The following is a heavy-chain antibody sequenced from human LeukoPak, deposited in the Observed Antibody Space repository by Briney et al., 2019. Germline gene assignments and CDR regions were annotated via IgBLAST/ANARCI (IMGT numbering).Heavy chain of an antibody. J-gene: IGHJ5*02. Sequence: ASVKVSCKASGYTSTNNGISWVRQAPGQGLEWMEWISINRGNTNYAQKFQGRVSMTTDTSTSTAYMELRGLRSDDTAMYYCARDVGITVADSFDPWGQGTLVTVSS. V-gene: IGHV1-18*01. CDR3: ARDVGITVADSFDP. CDR2: ISINRGNT. CDR1: GYTSTNNG. D-gene: IGHD6-19*01.